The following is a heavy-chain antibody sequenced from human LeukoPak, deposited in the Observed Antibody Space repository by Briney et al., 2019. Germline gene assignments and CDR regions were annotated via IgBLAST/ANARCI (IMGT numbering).Heavy chain of an antibody. CDR2: IYYSGGT. V-gene: IGHV4-30-4*01. J-gene: IGHJ4*02. CDR1: GGSISSGDYY. Sequence: SQTLSLTCTVSGGSISSGDYYWSWIRQPPGKGLEWIGYIYYSGGTYYNPSLKSRVTISVDKSKNQFSLKLSSVTAADTAVYYCARRRGSSWTGYFDYWGQGTLVTVSS. D-gene: IGHD6-13*01. CDR3: ARRRGSSWTGYFDY.